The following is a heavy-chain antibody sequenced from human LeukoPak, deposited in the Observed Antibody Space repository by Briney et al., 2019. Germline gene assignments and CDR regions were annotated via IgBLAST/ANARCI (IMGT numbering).Heavy chain of an antibody. J-gene: IGHJ4*02. Sequence: PGGSLRLSCAASGFTFSSYAMSWVRQAPGKGLEWVSSISATGGSTYYADSVKGRSTISRDNSKNTLYLQMNSLRAEDTAVYYCAKGRSSSSSSGYYFDYWGQGTLVTVSS. D-gene: IGHD6-6*01. CDR2: ISATGGST. V-gene: IGHV3-23*01. CDR3: AKGRSSSSSSGYYFDY. CDR1: GFTFSSYA.